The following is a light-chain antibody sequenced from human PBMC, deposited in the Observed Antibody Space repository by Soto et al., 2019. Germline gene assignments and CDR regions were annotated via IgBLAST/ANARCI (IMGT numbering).Light chain of an antibody. CDR1: QSLFYSSNNKDY. J-gene: IGKJ1*01. CDR3: QQYYSSPTWT. CDR2: WAS. Sequence: DIVMTQSPDSLAVSLGERATINCKSSQSLFYSSNNKDYLAWYQQKPGQPPKLLIYWASIRESGVPDRFSGSGSGTDFTLTISSLQAEDVAVYYCQQYYSSPTWTFGQGTTVEIK. V-gene: IGKV4-1*01.